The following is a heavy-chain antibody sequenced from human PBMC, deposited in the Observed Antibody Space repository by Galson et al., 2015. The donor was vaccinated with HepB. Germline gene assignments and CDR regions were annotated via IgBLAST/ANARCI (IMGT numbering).Heavy chain of an antibody. CDR1: GFTFSSYS. V-gene: IGHV3-21*01. D-gene: IGHD3-3*01. CDR2: ISSSSSYI. J-gene: IGHJ3*02. Sequence: SLRLSCAASGFTFSSYSMNWVRQAPGKGLEWVSSISSSSSYIYYADSVKGRFTISRDNAKNSLYLQMNSLRAEDTAVYYCARDIWYYDFWSGYQDDAFDIWGQGTMVTVSS. CDR3: ARDIWYYDFWSGYQDDAFDI.